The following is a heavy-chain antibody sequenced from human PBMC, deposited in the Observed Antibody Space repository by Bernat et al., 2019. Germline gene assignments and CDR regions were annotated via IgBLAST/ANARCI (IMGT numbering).Heavy chain of an antibody. Sequence: QVQLVQSGAEVKKPGASVKVSCKASGYTFTGYYMHWVRQAPGQGLEWMGRINPNSGGTNYAQKFQGRVTMTRDTSISTAYMELRRLRSDDTAVYYCASDQSEFPGITIFGGVNRYNWFDPWGQGTLVTVSS. D-gene: IGHD3-3*01. V-gene: IGHV1-2*06. J-gene: IGHJ5*02. CDR1: GYTFTGYY. CDR2: INPNSGGT. CDR3: ASDQSEFPGITIFGGVNRYNWFDP.